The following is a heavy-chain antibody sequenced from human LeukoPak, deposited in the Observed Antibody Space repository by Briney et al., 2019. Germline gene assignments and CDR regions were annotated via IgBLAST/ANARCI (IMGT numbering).Heavy chain of an antibody. CDR1: GGTFSSYA. D-gene: IGHD3/OR15-3a*01. V-gene: IGHV1-69*05. CDR3: VRVDWTPEYYFDY. Sequence: SVKVSCKASGGTFSSYAISWVRQAPGQGLEWMGRIIPIFGTANYAQKFQGRVTITTDESTSTAYMELSSLRSEDTAVYYCVRVDWTPEYYFDYWGQGTLVTVSS. CDR2: IIPIFGTA. J-gene: IGHJ4*02.